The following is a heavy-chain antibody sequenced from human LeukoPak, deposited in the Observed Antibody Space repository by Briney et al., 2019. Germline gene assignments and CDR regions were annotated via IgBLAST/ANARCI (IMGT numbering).Heavy chain of an antibody. CDR3: ARHHESYKYYGDYLNCFDP. CDR2: INPNSGGT. CDR1: GYTFIGYY. D-gene: IGHD4-17*01. V-gene: IGHV1-2*06. Sequence: ASVKVSCKASGYTFIGYYIHWVRQAPGQGLEWMGRINPNSGGTNYTQKFQGRVTMTRDTSISTAYMELRRLTSDDTAVYYCARHHESYKYYGDYLNCFDPWGQGTLVTVST. J-gene: IGHJ5*02.